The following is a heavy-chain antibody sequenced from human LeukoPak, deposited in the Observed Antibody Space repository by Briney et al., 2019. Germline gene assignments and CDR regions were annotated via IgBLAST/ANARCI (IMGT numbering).Heavy chain of an antibody. D-gene: IGHD1-20*01. Sequence: PSETLSLTCTVSGGSISSSSYYWGWIRQPPGKGLEWIGSIYYSGSTYYNPSLQSRVTISIDRSKNQFSLNLSSVTAADTAVYYCARITEDAFDIWGQGTMVTVSS. CDR1: GGSISSSSYY. CDR2: IYYSGST. CDR3: ARITEDAFDI. V-gene: IGHV4-39*07. J-gene: IGHJ3*02.